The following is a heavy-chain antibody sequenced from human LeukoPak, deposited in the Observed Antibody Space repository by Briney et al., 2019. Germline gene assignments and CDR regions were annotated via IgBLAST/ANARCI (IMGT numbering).Heavy chain of an antibody. Sequence: GGSLRLSCAASGFTFSNSWMSWVRQAPGKGLEWVGRIKSKTDGGTTDYAAPVKGRFTISRDDSKNTLYLQMNSLKTEDTAVYYYTTDSYYYDSSGLGLVDYWGQGTLVTVSS. J-gene: IGHJ4*02. V-gene: IGHV3-15*01. CDR2: IKSKTDGGTT. CDR3: TTDSYYYDSSGLGLVDY. D-gene: IGHD3-22*01. CDR1: GFTFSNSW.